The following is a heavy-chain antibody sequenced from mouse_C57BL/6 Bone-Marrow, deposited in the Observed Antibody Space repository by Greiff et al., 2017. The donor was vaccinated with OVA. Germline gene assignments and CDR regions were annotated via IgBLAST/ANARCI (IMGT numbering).Heavy chain of an antibody. CDR2: INPYNGGT. V-gene: IGHV1-19*01. CDR3: ARDYGSFYWYFDV. Sequence: EVQLQESGPVLVKPGASVKMSCKASGYTFTDYYMNWVKQSHGKSLEWIGVINPYNGGTSYNQKFKGKATLTVDKSSSTAYMEPNSLTSEDSAVYYCARDYGSFYWYFDVWGTGTTVTVSS. J-gene: IGHJ1*03. D-gene: IGHD1-1*01. CDR1: GYTFTDYY.